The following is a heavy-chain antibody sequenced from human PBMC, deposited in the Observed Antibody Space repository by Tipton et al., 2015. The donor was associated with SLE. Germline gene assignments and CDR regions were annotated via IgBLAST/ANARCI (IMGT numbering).Heavy chain of an antibody. V-gene: IGHV1-3*01. CDR2: INAANGNT. J-gene: IGHJ3*02. CDR1: GYSFTSYA. CDR3: ARRQTEAFDI. Sequence: QVQLVQSGPEVKKPGASVKGSCKASGYSFTSYAIHWVRQAPGQRLEWMGWINAANGNTRYLQKFQGRVTITRDTSATTAYMELSSLRSEDTAVYYCARRQTEAFDIWGQGTVVTVSS.